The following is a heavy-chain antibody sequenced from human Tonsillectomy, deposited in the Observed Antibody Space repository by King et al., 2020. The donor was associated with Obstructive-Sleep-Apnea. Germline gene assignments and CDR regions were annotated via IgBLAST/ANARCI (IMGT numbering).Heavy chain of an antibody. CDR3: ARQGAVVVITPEDFDI. Sequence: QLVQSGAEVKKPGESLKISCKGSGYSFTSYWIGWGRQMPGKGLEWMGIIYPGDSDTRYSPSFQGQVTISADKSICTAYPQWSSLKASDTAMYYCARQGAVVVITPEDFDIWGQGTMVTVSS. V-gene: IGHV5-51*01. CDR2: IYPGDSDT. CDR1: GYSFTSYW. D-gene: IGHD3-22*01. J-gene: IGHJ3*02.